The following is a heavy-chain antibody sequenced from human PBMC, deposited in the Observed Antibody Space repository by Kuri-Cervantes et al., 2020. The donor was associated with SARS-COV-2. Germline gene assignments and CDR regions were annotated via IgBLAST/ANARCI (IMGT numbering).Heavy chain of an antibody. CDR1: GGSFSGYY. J-gene: IGHJ5*02. CDR2: INHSGST. Sequence: SCAVYGGSFSGYYWSWIRQPPGKGLEWIGEINHSGSTNYNPSLKSRVTISVDTSKNQFSLKLSSVTAADTAVYYCARALRCTNGVCYRSWFDPWGQGTLVTVSS. CDR3: ARALRCTNGVCYRSWFDP. D-gene: IGHD2-8*01. V-gene: IGHV4-34*01.